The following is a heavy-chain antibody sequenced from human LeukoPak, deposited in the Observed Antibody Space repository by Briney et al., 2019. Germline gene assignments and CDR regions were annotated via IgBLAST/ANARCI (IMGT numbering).Heavy chain of an antibody. D-gene: IGHD7-27*01. J-gene: IGHJ4*02. Sequence: GSLRLSCAASGFTFNYYSMNWVRQSPGKGLEWIGEIYHSGNTNYNPSLKSRVAISLDKSSNHFSLRLTSVTAADTAMYFCVREEMPGEFDYWGQGILVTVSS. CDR3: VREEMPGEFDY. V-gene: IGHV4-4*01. CDR1: GFTFNYYS. CDR2: IYHSGNT.